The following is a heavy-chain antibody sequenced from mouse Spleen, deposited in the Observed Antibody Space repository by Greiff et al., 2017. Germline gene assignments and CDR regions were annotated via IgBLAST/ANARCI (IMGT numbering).Heavy chain of an antibody. Sequence: VQLKQSGPELVKPGASVKIPCKASGYTFTDYNMDWVKQSHGKSLEWIGDINPNNGGTIYNQKFKGKATLTVDKSSSTAYMELRSLTSEDTAVYYCATTMITTFAYWGQGTLVTVAA. CDR3: ATTMITTFAY. J-gene: IGHJ3*01. CDR2: INPNNGGT. V-gene: IGHV1-18*01. D-gene: IGHD2-4*01. CDR1: GYTFTDYN.